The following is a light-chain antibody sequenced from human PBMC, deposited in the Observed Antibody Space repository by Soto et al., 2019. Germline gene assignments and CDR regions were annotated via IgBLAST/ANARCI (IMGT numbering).Light chain of an antibody. J-gene: IGKJ1*01. CDR3: QRSYSTPWT. CDR2: AAS. Sequence: DIQMTQSPSSLSASVGDRVTITCRASQSISSYLNWYQQKPGKAPKRLIYAASSLQSGVPSRFSSSGSGTDFTLTISNLQPEDFATYYCQRSYSTPWTFGQGNKVELK. V-gene: IGKV1-39*01. CDR1: QSISSY.